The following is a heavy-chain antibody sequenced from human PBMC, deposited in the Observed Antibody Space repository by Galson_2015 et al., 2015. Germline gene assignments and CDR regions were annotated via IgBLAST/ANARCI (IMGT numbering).Heavy chain of an antibody. D-gene: IGHD6-13*01. CDR2: ISWNSGSI. CDR3: AKGLAAAPQAAYYYYYYYMDV. Sequence: SLRLSCAASGFTFDDYAMHWVRQAPGKGLEWVSGISWNSGSIGYADSVKGRFTISRDNAKNSLYLQMNSLRAEDTALYYCAKGLAAAPQAAYYYYYYYMDVWGKGTTVTVSS. J-gene: IGHJ6*03. V-gene: IGHV3-9*01. CDR1: GFTFDDYA.